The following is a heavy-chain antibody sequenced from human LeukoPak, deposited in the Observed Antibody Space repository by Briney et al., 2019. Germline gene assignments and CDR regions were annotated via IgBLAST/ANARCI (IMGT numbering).Heavy chain of an antibody. V-gene: IGHV4-59*01. CDR2: IYYSGST. CDR1: GGSISSYY. Sequence: PSETLSLTCTVSGGSISSYYWSWIRQPPGKGLEWIGYIYYSGSTNYNPSLKSRVTISVDTSKNQFSLKLSSETAADTAVYYCARETYGDYEVGMDVWGKGTTVTVSS. J-gene: IGHJ6*04. D-gene: IGHD4-17*01. CDR3: ARETYGDYEVGMDV.